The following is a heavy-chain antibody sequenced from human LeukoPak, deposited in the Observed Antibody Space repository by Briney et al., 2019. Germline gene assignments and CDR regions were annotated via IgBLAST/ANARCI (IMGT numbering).Heavy chain of an antibody. Sequence: SETLSLTCTVSGGSMSSYYWSWIRQTPGKGLEWIGYIFYSGSTEYNPSLKTPITISVDTSKNQFSLKLRSVTAADTAVYYCARMSGVVIVPAAYGYWGQGTLVTVSS. CDR1: GGSMSSYY. V-gene: IGHV4-59*08. D-gene: IGHD2-2*01. CDR2: IFYSGST. CDR3: ARMSGVVIVPAAYGY. J-gene: IGHJ4*02.